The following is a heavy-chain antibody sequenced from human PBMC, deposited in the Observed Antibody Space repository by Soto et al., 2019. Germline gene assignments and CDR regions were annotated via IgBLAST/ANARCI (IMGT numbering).Heavy chain of an antibody. CDR3: ARSITIFGDFYYYYGMDV. CDR2: IYYSGST. CDR1: GGSISSYY. J-gene: IGHJ6*02. Sequence: SETLSLTCTVSGGSISSYYWSWIRQPPGKGLEWIGYIYYSGSTNYNPSLKSRVTISVDTSKNQFSLKLSSVTAADTAVYYCARSITIFGDFYYYYGMDVWGQGTTVTVSS. V-gene: IGHV4-59*01. D-gene: IGHD3-3*01.